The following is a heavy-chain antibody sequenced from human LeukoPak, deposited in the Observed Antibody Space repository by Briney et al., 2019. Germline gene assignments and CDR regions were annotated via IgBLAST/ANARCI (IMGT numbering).Heavy chain of an antibody. J-gene: IGHJ4*02. CDR3: ARDRVYYGSGSYLFN. D-gene: IGHD3-10*01. CDR1: GFTFSSYG. V-gene: IGHV3-33*01. CDR2: IWYDGSNK. Sequence: GGSLRLSCAASGFTFSSYGMHWVRQAPGKGLEWVVVIWYDGSNKYYADSVKGRFTISRDNSKNTLYLQMNSLRAEDTAVYYCARDRVYYGSGSYLFNWGQGTLVTVSS.